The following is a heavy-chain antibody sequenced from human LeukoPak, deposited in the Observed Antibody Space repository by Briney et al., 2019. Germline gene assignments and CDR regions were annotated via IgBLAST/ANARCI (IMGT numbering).Heavy chain of an antibody. V-gene: IGHV4-59*01. CDR1: GGSISSYY. CDR3: AXXXXXXFLEXLPSWFDP. J-gene: IGHJ5*02. D-gene: IGHD3-3*01. Sequence: SETLSLTCTVSGGSISSYYWSWIRQPPGKGLEWIGYIYYSGSTNYNPSLKSRVTISVDTSKNLFSLKLSSVTAADTAVYYCAXXXXXXFLEXLPSWFDPWGQGTLVTVSS. CDR2: IYYSGST.